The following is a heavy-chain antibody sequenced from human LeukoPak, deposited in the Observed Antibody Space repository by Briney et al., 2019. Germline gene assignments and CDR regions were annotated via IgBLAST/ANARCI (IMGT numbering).Heavy chain of an antibody. D-gene: IGHD3-22*01. CDR2: IYYSGST. CDR1: GGSISSYY. Sequence: SETLSLTCTVSGGSISSYYWSWIRQPPEKGLEWIGYIYYSGSTNYNPSLKSRVTISVDTSKNQFSLKLSSVTAADTAVYYCARGGYYYDSSGYFDYWGQGTLVTVSS. CDR3: ARGGYYYDSSGYFDY. J-gene: IGHJ4*02. V-gene: IGHV4-59*01.